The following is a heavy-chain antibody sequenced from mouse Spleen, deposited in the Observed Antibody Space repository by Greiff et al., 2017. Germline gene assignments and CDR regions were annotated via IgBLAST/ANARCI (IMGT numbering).Heavy chain of an antibody. CDR2: INPSNGGT. V-gene: IGHV1-53*01. CDR1: GYTFTSYW. CDR3: ARCGTTVDSYWYFDV. D-gene: IGHD1-1*01. J-gene: IGHJ1*03. Sequence: QVQLQQSGTELVKPGASVKLSCKASGYTFTSYWMHWVKQRPGQGLEWIGNINPSNGGTNYNEKFKSKATLTVDKSSSTAYMQLSSLTSEDSAVYYCARCGTTVDSYWYFDVWGTGTTVTVSS.